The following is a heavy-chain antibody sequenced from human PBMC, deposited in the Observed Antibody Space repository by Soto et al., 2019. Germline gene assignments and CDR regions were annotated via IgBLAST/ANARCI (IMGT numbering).Heavy chain of an antibody. J-gene: IGHJ4*02. D-gene: IGHD3-10*01. V-gene: IGHV3-30-3*01. CDR1: GFTFRSYS. Sequence: PGGSLRLPCATPGFTFRSYSMHWVRQAPGKGLEWVAVISYDGSNKYYADSVKGRFTISRDNSKNTLYLQMSSLRAEDTAVYYCARSPQDYYGSGYFDYWGQGTLVTVSS. CDR3: ARSPQDYYGSGYFDY. CDR2: ISYDGSNK.